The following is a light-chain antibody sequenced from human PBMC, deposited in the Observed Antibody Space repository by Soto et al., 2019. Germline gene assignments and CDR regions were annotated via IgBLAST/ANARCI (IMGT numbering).Light chain of an antibody. CDR2: DAS. CDR3: QQRRG. CDR1: QSVSSY. J-gene: IGKJ4*01. V-gene: IGKV3-11*01. Sequence: EIVLTQSPATLSLSPGERATLSCRASQSVSSYLAWYQQKPGQAPRLLIYDASNRATGIPARFSGSGSGTDFTLTISRLEPEDFAVYYCQQRRGFGGGTKVEIK.